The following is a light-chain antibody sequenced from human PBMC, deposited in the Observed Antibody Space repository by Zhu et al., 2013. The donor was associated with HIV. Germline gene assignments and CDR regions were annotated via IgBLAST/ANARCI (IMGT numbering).Light chain of an antibody. CDR1: SSNVGSNY. Sequence: QSVLTQPPSASGTPGQRVTISCSGSSSNVGSNYVYWYQQFPGTTPKLLIHRDNQRPSGVPDRFSGSKSGTSASLAISGLRSEDEADYYCAVWDDSLSGFYVFGTGTKVTVL. CDR3: AVWDDSLSGFYV. V-gene: IGLV1-47*01. J-gene: IGLJ1*01. CDR2: RDN.